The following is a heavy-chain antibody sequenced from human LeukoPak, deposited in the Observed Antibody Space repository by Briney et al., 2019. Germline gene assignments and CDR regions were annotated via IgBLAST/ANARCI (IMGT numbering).Heavy chain of an antibody. CDR2: ISHSGGT. D-gene: IGHD6-19*01. J-gene: IGHJ6*03. CDR3: ARDRGPVAADYYYFYMDV. Sequence: SETLSLTCTVSGYSISSGYYWGWIRQPPGKGLEWIGSISHSGGTFYNPSLKSRVTISVDTSKNYFSLKLSPVTAADTAVYYCARDRGPVAADYYYFYMDVWGKGTTVTVSS. V-gene: IGHV4-38-2*02. CDR1: GYSISSGYY.